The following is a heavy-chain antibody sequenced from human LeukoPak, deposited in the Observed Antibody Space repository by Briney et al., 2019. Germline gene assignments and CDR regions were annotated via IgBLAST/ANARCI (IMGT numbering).Heavy chain of an antibody. Sequence: SETLSLTCAVSGGSISSGGYSWSWIRQPPGKGLEWIGYIYHSGSTYYNPSLKSRVTISVDRSKNQFSLKLSSVTAADTAVYYCARVVAAAGSPLFDYWGQGTLVTVSS. D-gene: IGHD6-13*01. V-gene: IGHV4-30-2*01. CDR1: GGSISSGGYS. J-gene: IGHJ4*02. CDR2: IYHSGST. CDR3: ARVVAAAGSPLFDY.